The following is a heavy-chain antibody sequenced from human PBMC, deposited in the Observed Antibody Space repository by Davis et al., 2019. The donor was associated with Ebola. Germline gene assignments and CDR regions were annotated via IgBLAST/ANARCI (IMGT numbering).Heavy chain of an antibody. J-gene: IGHJ5*02. V-gene: IGHV1-18*01. CDR3: ARSITMVQPKGWFDP. D-gene: IGHD3-10*01. CDR2: ISADNGKT. Sequence: ASVLVSCKASSYTLISYGISRVRQAPGQGLQWWGWISADNGKTNYQQNLQGRVTMTTDTSTSTAYMELRSLRSDDPAVYYWARSITMVQPKGWFDPWGQGTLVTVSS. CDR1: SYTLISYG.